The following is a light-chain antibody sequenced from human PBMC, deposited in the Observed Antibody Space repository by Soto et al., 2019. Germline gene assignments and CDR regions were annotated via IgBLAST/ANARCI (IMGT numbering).Light chain of an antibody. CDR1: QSVSNN. J-gene: IGKJ1*01. Sequence: EIVMTQSPATLSVSPGERATLSCRASQSVSNNLAWYQQKPGQAPRLLIYDASTMANGIPARFSGSGSGAAFFPPVSSRQSAEVSVYYCQQYNYRGRTFGQGTKVEIK. CDR2: DAS. CDR3: QQYNYRGRT. V-gene: IGKV3-15*01.